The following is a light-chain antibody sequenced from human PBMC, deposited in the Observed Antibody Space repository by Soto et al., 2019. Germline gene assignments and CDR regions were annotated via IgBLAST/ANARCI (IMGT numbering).Light chain of an antibody. J-gene: IGLJ1*01. CDR2: DVS. CDR1: SSDVGRYNY. Sequence: QSALTQPASVSGSPGQSITISCTGTSSDVGRYNYVSWYQQHPGKAPKLMIYDVSNRPSGVSNRFSGSKSGNTASLTISGLQAEDEADYYCSSYTSSSPFVFGPGTKLTVL. V-gene: IGLV2-14*03. CDR3: SSYTSSSPFV.